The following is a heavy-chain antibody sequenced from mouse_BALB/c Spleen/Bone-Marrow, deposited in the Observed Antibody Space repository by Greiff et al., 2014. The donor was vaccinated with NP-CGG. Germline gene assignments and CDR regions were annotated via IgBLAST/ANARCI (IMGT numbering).Heavy chain of an antibody. V-gene: IGHV1S34*01. CDR3: ARSCGAYGDDGGYYFDY. D-gene: IGHD2-2*01. J-gene: IGHJ2*01. CDR1: GYSFTGYY. CDR2: ISCYNGAT. Sequence: LVMTGASVRISCKASGYSFTGYYMHWVKQSHGKSLEWIGYISCYNGATSYNQKFKGKATFTVDTSSSATYMQFNSLTSEGPAIYYCARSCGAYGDDGGYYFDYWGQGTTLTVSS.